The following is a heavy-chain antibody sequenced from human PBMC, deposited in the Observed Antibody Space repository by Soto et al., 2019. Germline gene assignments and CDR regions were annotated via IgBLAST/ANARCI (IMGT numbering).Heavy chain of an antibody. CDR3: ARGIAAAGTMSEYFQH. J-gene: IGHJ1*01. D-gene: IGHD6-13*01. CDR1: GGTFSSYT. V-gene: IGHV1-69*02. Sequence: QVQLVQSGAEVKKPGSSVKVSCKASGGTFSSYTISWVRQAPGQGIEWMGRIIPILGIENYARKIQGRVTITADKYTSTAYMELSSLVSEDTAVYYCARGIAAAGTMSEYFQHWGQGTLVTVSS. CDR2: IIPILGIE.